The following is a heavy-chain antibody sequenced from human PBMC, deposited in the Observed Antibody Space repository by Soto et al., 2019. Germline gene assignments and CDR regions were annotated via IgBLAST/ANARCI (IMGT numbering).Heavy chain of an antibody. CDR2: IYYAGST. V-gene: IGHV4-59*01. J-gene: IGHJ4*02. CDR3: ARDYGDYFDY. Sequence: PSETLAVACAVSASWMVSYYCSWIRQPPGRGLEWIGFIYYAGSTKYNPSLNSRVTISVDTSKNQFSLKLSSVTAADTAVYYCARDYGDYFDYWGQGTLVTVS. CDR1: ASWMVSYY. D-gene: IGHD4-17*01.